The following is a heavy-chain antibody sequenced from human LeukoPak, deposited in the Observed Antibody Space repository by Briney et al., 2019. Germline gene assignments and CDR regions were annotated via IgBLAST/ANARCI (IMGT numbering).Heavy chain of an antibody. CDR3: ATGLPYSGSYGGTDY. D-gene: IGHD1-26*01. CDR1: GGTFSSYA. V-gene: IGHV1-69*13. Sequence: SVKVSCKASGGTFSSYAISWVRQAPGQGLEWMGGIIPIFGTPSYAQKFQGRVTITADESTGTVYMELSSLRSEDTAVYYCATGLPYSGSYGGTDYWGQGTLVTVSS. CDR2: IIPIFGTP. J-gene: IGHJ4*02.